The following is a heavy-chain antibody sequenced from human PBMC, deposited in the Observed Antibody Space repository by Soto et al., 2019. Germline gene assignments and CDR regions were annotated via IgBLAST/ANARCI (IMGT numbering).Heavy chain of an antibody. D-gene: IGHD3-3*01. CDR2: IYWNDDK. J-gene: IGHJ4*02. CDR1: GFSLSTSGVG. V-gene: IGHV2-5*01. CDR3: AHRRVFGVVTYFDY. Sequence: QITLKESGPTLVKPTQTLTLTCTFSGFSLSTSGVGVGWIRQPPGKALEWLALIYWNDDKRHSPSLKSRLTITKDPSKNQVVLTMTNMDPVDTATYYCAHRRVFGVVTYFDYWGQGTLVTVSS.